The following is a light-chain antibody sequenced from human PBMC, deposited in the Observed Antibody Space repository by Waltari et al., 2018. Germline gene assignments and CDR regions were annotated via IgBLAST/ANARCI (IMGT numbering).Light chain of an antibody. CDR2: AAS. CDR1: QSIRNY. CDR3: QETYTTLFT. Sequence: TCRASQSIRNYLNWYQQRPGKAPKLLISAASSLQSGVPSKFSGSGSGTDFALTTSSLQPEDFASYHCQETYTTLFTFGPGTKVEIK. V-gene: IGKV1-39*01. J-gene: IGKJ3*01.